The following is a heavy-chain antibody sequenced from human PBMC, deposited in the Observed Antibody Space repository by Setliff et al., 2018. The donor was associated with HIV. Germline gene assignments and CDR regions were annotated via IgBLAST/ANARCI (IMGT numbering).Heavy chain of an antibody. V-gene: IGHV4-39*01. CDR1: GGSISSSSHY. CDR2: IYFSGST. J-gene: IGHJ4*02. CDR3: ARGQYNSGYYGEPSSYYFDS. D-gene: IGHD5-12*01. Sequence: SETLSLTCTVSGGSISSSSHYWGWIRQPPGKGLEWIGSIYFSGSTYYNPSLKSRVTISVDTSKNQFSLKLSSVTAADTAVYYCARGQYNSGYYGEPSSYYFDSWDQGTLVTVSS.